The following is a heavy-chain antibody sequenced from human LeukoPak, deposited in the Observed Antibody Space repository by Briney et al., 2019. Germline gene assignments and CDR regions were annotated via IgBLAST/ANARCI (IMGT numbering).Heavy chain of an antibody. CDR1: GFTFSSYA. D-gene: IGHD4-23*01. CDR3: ARALATVISDYFDY. CDR2: ISGSGGST. J-gene: IGHJ4*02. V-gene: IGHV3-23*01. Sequence: GGSLRLSCAASGFTFSSYAMSWVRQAPGKGLEWVSGISGSGGSTYYADSVKGRILISRDNAKNSLYLQMNSLRAEDTAVYYCARALATVISDYFDYWGQGTLVTVSS.